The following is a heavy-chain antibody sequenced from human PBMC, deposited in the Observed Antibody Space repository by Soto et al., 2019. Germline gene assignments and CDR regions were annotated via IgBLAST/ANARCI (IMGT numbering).Heavy chain of an antibody. V-gene: IGHV3-30*18. CDR2: ISYDGSNK. Sequence: GGSLRLSCAASGFTFSSYGMHWVRQAPGKGLEWVAVISYDGSNKYYADSVKGRFTISRDNSKNTLYLQMNSLRAEDTAVYYCAKDPAGRSGWYGYWGQGTLVTVSS. D-gene: IGHD6-19*01. J-gene: IGHJ4*02. CDR1: GFTFSSYG. CDR3: AKDPAGRSGWYGY.